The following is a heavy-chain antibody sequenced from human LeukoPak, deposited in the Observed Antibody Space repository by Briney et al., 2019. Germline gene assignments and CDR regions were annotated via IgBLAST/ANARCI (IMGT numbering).Heavy chain of an antibody. V-gene: IGHV3-66*01. CDR3: AKGGYSTPFDP. J-gene: IGHJ5*02. CDR2: IYSGGST. Sequence: PGGSLRLSCAASGFTVSSNYMSWVRQAPGKGLEWVSVIYSGGSTYYADSVKDRFTISRDNSKNTLFLQMNSLRAEDTALYYCAKGGYSTPFDPWGQGTLVTVSS. CDR1: GFTVSSNY. D-gene: IGHD1-26*01.